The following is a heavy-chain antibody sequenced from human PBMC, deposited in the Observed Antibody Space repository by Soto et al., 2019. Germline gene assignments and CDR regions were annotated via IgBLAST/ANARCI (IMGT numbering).Heavy chain of an antibody. V-gene: IGHV4-34*01. CDR3: ARLRIDLVYYGLDV. J-gene: IGHJ6*02. CDR2: INHSGST. CDR1: GRTFSAYS. Sequence: SETLSPTSNNYGRTFSAYSWSRFRQPPGKGLEWIGEINHSGSTNYNPSLKSRVTISVDTSKNQFSLKLSSVTAADTAVYYCARLRIDLVYYGLDVWGQGTTVS. D-gene: IGHD2-15*01.